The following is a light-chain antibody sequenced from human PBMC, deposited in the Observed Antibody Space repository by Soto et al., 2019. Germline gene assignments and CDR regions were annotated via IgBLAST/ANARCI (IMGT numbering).Light chain of an antibody. Sequence: DLQMTQSPSTLSASVGDRVTITCRASESIDTRLAWYQQRPGKAPNLLIYMASSLETGVPSRFSGSGSGTEFPLPISSLQPDDFATYYLQQYSSYPSTFGQGTKVDIK. CDR3: QQYSSYPST. CDR1: ESIDTR. V-gene: IGKV1-5*03. CDR2: MAS. J-gene: IGKJ1*01.